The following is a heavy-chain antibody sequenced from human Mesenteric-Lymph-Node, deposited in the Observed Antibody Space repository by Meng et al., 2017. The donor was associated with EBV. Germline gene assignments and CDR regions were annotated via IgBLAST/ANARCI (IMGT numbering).Heavy chain of an antibody. J-gene: IGHJ5*02. CDR2: TYYRSKWYN. CDR3: ARDRLTAMVKGGWFDP. Sequence: QVQLQQSGPGLVKPSXXLSLTXSISGDSVSSNSAAWNWIRQSPSRGLEWLGRTYYRSKWYNDYAVSVKSRITINPDTSKNQFSLQLNSVTPEDTAVYYCARDRLTAMVKGGWFDPGGQGTLVTVSS. V-gene: IGHV6-1*01. D-gene: IGHD5-18*01. CDR1: GDSVSSNSAA.